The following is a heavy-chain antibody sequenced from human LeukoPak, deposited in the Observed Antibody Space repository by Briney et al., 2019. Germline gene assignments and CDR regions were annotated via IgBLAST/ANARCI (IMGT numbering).Heavy chain of an antibody. CDR3: ARDDRVHYFGSGTYSWGVDYYGMDV. Sequence: GGSLRLSCAASGFTFSNYWMSWVRQAPGKGLEWVANIKQDGSEKYYVDSVKGRFTISRDNAKNSLYLQMNSLRAEDTAVYFCARDDRVHYFGSGTYSWGVDYYGMDVWGQGTTVTVPS. CDR2: IKQDGSEK. V-gene: IGHV3-7*01. CDR1: GFTFSNYW. J-gene: IGHJ6*02. D-gene: IGHD3-10*01.